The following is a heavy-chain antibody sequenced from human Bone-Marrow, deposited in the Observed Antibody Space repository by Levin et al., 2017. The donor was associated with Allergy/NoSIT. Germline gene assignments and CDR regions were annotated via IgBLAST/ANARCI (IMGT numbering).Heavy chain of an antibody. V-gene: IGHV3-23*01. D-gene: IGHD6-19*01. CDR2: ISVNGVGT. CDR1: GFTFSSYA. CDR3: AKYSSGWPNSYFDY. Sequence: GESLKISCAGSGFTFSSYAMSWVRQVPGRGLEWVSGISVNGVGTYYADSVKGRFTISRDNSRNTLFLQMSSLRAEDTAVYYCAKYSSGWPNSYFDYWGQGTLVTVSS. J-gene: IGHJ4*02.